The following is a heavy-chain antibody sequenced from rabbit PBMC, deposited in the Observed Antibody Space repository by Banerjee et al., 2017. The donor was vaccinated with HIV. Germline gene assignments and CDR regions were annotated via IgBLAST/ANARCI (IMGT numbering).Heavy chain of an antibody. CDR1: GFTLSSSYW. D-gene: IGHD5-1*01. V-gene: IGHV1S43*01. J-gene: IGHJ6*01. CDR2: IYTSSSST. CDR3: ARAYDSYYYGMDL. Sequence: QSLEESGGDLVKPEGSLTLSCKASGFTLSSSYWMCWVRQAPGKGLEWIACIYTSSSSTWYASWVNGRFTISRSTSLNTVDLQMTSLTAADTATYFCARAYDSYYYGMDLWGQGTLVTVS.